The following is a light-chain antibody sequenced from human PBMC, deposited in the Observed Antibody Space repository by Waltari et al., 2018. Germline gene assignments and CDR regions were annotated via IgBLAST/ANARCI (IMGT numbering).Light chain of an antibody. CDR2: LGS. V-gene: IGKV2-28*01. Sequence: DTVMTQSPLSLPVTPGEPASISCRSSQSLLHSSGKNYLDWYLQKPGQSPQLLFYLGSIRASGVSDRFSGSASGTDFTLKISRVEAEDVGVYYCMQALQTSITFGQGTRLEIK. CDR1: QSLLHSSGKNY. J-gene: IGKJ5*01. CDR3: MQALQTSIT.